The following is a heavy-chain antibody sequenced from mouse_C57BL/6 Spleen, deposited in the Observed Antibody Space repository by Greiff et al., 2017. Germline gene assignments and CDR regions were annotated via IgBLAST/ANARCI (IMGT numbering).Heavy chain of an antibody. CDR2: IDPSDSET. V-gene: IGHV1-52*01. D-gene: IGHD2-5*01. J-gene: IGHJ4*01. CDR1: GYTFTSYW. CDR3: ARVSNGYAMDY. Sequence: QVQLQQPGAELVRPGSSVKLSCKASGYTFTSYWMHWVKQRPIQGLEWIGNIDPSDSETHYNQKFKDKATLTVDKSSSTAYMQLSSLTSEDSAVYYCARVSNGYAMDYWGQGTSVTVSS.